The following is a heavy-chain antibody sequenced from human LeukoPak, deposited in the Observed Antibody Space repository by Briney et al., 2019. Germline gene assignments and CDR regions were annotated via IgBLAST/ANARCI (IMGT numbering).Heavy chain of an antibody. CDR2: INPNSGGT. J-gene: IGHJ6*03. CDR3: ARGIAHYYYYYMDV. CDR1: GYTFTGYY. D-gene: IGHD6-13*01. V-gene: IGHV1-2*02. Sequence: SVKVSCKASGYTFTGYYMHWVRQAPGQGLEWMGWINPNSGGTNYAQKFQGRVTMTRDTSISTAYMELSRLRSDDTAVYYCARGIAHYYYYYMDVWGKGTTVTVSS.